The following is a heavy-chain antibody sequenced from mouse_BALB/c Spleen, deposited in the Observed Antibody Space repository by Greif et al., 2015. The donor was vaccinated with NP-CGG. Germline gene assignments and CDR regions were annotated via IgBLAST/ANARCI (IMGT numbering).Heavy chain of an antibody. D-gene: IGHD1-1*01. CDR1: GFSLTSYG. Sequence: VQGVESGPGLVAPSQSLSITCTVSGFSLTSYGVHWVRQPPGKGLEWLGVIWAGGSTNYNSALMSRLSISKDNSKSXVFLKMNSLQTDDTAMYYCARSSSYLYYAMDYWGQGTSVTVSS. V-gene: IGHV2-9*02. CDR2: IWAGGST. J-gene: IGHJ4*01. CDR3: ARSSSYLYYAMDY.